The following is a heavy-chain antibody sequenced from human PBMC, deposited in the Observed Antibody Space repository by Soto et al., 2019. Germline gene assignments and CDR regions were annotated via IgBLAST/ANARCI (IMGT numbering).Heavy chain of an antibody. D-gene: IGHD6-13*01. CDR1: GGSISSDY. CDR2: VYTSGYS. V-gene: IGHV4-4*07. J-gene: IGHJ5*02. Sequence: VQLQESGPGLVKPSETLSLICTVSGGSISSDYLSWIRQPAGKGLEWIGRVYTSGYSNSNPSLKSRVTMSVDTSTKQFSLNLSSVTAADTAVYYCAREPTTAGTVNWFDPWGQGTLVTVSS. CDR3: AREPTTAGTVNWFDP.